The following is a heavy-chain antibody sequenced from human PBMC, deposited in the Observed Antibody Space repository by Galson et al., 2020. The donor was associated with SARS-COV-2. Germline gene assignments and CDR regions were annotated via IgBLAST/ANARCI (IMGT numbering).Heavy chain of an antibody. J-gene: IGHJ2*01. V-gene: IGHV4-4*02. CDR3: VKSPGWYYFDL. CDR2: MFHTGDT. D-gene: IGHD6-19*01. Sequence: SETLYLTCSVSGVSISSSAYWGWVRQPPGKTLEWIGDMFHTGDTNYNPSLGSRVTLSLDKSKNQFSLRLDSVTAADTAVYFCVKSPGWYYFDLWGRGTLVTVSS. CDR1: GVSISSSAY.